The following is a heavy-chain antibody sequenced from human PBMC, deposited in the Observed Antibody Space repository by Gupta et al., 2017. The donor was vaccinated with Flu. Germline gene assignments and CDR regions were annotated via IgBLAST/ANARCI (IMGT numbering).Heavy chain of an antibody. V-gene: IGHV4-61*01. Sequence: QVQLQESRPRLVKPSETLSLSCTVSGGPVSSGSYYWSWSRQPPGKGLEWIGYIHNRGNTNFNASLKSRVTISVDTSKNQFSLELRSVTAADTAVYYCTRSHYYDSSGYYYAFWGQGTLVTVSS. D-gene: IGHD3-22*01. CDR2: IHNRGNT. CDR1: GGPVSSGSYY. J-gene: IGHJ4*02. CDR3: TRSHYYDSSGYYYAF.